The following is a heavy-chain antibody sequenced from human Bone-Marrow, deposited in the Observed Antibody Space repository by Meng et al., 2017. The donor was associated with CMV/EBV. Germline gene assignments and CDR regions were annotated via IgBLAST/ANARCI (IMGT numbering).Heavy chain of an antibody. Sequence: GGSLRLSCAASRFTFSRYTMNWVRQAPGKGLEWVSSISSSSSYIYYADSVKGRFTISRDNAKNSLYLQMNSLRAEDTAVYYCARDASLPATIIGAFDIWGQGTMVTVSS. CDR2: ISSSSSYI. J-gene: IGHJ3*02. V-gene: IGHV3-21*01. CDR3: ARDASLPATIIGAFDI. D-gene: IGHD2-2*02. CDR1: RFTFSRYT.